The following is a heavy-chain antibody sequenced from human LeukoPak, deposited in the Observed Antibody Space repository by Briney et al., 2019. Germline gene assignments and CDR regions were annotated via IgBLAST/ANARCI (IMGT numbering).Heavy chain of an antibody. CDR1: GFTFEDFA. D-gene: IGHD3-22*01. Sequence: QPGGSLRLSCEGSGFTFEDFAMHWVRQTPGKGPEWVSGITWNSRKIDYADSVKGRFTISRDNAKKSVYLQMNSLRPGDTAVYYCTKTNDGSGFLNDAYDIWGQGTKVIVSS. CDR2: ITWNSRKI. CDR3: TKTNDGSGFLNDAYDI. J-gene: IGHJ3*02. V-gene: IGHV3-9*01.